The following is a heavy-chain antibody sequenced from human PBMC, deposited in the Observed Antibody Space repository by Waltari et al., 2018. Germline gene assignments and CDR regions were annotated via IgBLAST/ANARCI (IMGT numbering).Heavy chain of an antibody. Sequence: RLSCAASRFSFSDHYIDWVRQAPGKGLEWVGRSRDKANSYTTEFAASVKGRFTISRDDSKKSLYLQMDSLKTEDTAVYYCASYDFDSRGYTYGMDVWGQGTTVTVSS. D-gene: IGHD3-22*01. CDR3: ASYDFDSRGYTYGMDV. CDR1: RFSFSDHY. V-gene: IGHV3-72*01. CDR2: SRDKANSYTT. J-gene: IGHJ6*02.